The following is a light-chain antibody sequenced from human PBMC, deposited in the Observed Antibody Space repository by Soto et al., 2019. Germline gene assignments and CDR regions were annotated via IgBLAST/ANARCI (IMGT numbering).Light chain of an antibody. J-gene: IGLJ2*01. CDR2: EVN. Sequence: QSALTQPASVSGSPGQSITISCTGTSSDVGAYNYVSWYQHHPGKAPKLIIFEVNNRPSGVSNRFSGSKSGNTASLTISGLQREDEADYSCSAYTTSTTLVFGGWTKLTVL. CDR3: SAYTTSTTLV. CDR1: SSDVGAYNY. V-gene: IGLV2-14*01.